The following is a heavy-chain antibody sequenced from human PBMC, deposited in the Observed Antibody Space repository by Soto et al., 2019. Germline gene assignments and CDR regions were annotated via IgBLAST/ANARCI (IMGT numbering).Heavy chain of an antibody. Sequence: VQLLESGGDLVQPGGSLRLSCVASGFILNNYAMSWVRQAPGKGLEWVSTIGGTDGDSDGVPWYEDSVKGRFTISRDSSANTLFLHMDNLRAEESALYYCVKRLRNWGAFDFWGQGTTVVVSS. CDR2: IGGTDGDSDGVP. CDR1: GFILNNYA. CDR3: VKRLRNWGAFDF. D-gene: IGHD7-27*01. J-gene: IGHJ3*01. V-gene: IGHV3-23*01.